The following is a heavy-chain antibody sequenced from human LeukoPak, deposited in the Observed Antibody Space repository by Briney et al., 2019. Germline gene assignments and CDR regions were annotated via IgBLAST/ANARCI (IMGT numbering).Heavy chain of an antibody. Sequence: PSETLSLTCTVSGGSISSSSYYWGWIRQPPGKGLEWIGSIYYSGSTNYNPSLKSRVTISVDTSKNQFSLKLSSVTAADTAVYYCAREYYYGSGSFNWFDPWGQGTLVTVSS. D-gene: IGHD3-10*01. CDR3: AREYYYGSGSFNWFDP. CDR2: IYYSGST. V-gene: IGHV4-39*07. J-gene: IGHJ5*02. CDR1: GGSISSSSYY.